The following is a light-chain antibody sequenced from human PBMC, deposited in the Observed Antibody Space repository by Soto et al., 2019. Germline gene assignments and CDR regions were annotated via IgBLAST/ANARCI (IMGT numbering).Light chain of an antibody. Sequence: EMVMTQSPATLSVSPGERVTLSCRASQSVFSKLAWYQQRPGQAPTLLIFDASARAPGIPARFSGSGSGTEFTLTINSLQSEDFGVYFCMQYNKWPLRTFDLGTKVEIK. CDR1: QSVFSK. CDR3: MQYNKWPLRT. V-gene: IGKV3-15*01. J-gene: IGKJ1*01. CDR2: DAS.